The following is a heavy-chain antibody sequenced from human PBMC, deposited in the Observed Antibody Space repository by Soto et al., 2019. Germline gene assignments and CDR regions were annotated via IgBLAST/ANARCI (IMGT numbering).Heavy chain of an antibody. CDR3: ARDHKWDGMDV. D-gene: IGHD1-26*01. CDR1: GGSFSSDSFI. V-gene: IGHV4-31*03. J-gene: IGHJ6*02. CDR2: INYSGTT. Sequence: SETLSLTCSVSGGSFSSDSFIWSWVRQFPGKGLEWIGYINYSGTTCYNPSLRSRITMSVDTSKNQFSLNLSSVTAADTAVYYCARDHKWDGMDVWGQGTTVTVSS.